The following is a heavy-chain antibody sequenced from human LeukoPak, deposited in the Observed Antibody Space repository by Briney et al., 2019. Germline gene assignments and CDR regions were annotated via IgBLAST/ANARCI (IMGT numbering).Heavy chain of an antibody. CDR2: IYYSGRT. Sequence: PSETLSLTCTVSGGSISNYYWSWIRQYPGKGLEWIGSIYYSGRTYYNPSLKSRVTISVDTSKNQFSLKLSSVTAADTAVYYCARDGRGPGITIFDYWGQGTLVTVSS. J-gene: IGHJ4*02. D-gene: IGHD1-14*01. CDR3: ARDGRGPGITIFDY. CDR1: GGSISNYY. V-gene: IGHV4-39*07.